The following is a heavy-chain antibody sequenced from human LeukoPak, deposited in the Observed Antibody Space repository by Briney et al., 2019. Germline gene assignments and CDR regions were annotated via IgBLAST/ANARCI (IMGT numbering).Heavy chain of an antibody. J-gene: IGHJ4*02. D-gene: IGHD6-6*01. CDR2: IYYSGST. CDR1: GGSISSSSYY. CDR3: ARLTDGYSSSSGGFDY. V-gene: IGHV4-39*01. Sequence: SETLSLTCTVSGGSISSSSYYWGWIRQPPGKGLEWIGSIYYSGSTYYNPSLKSRVTISVDASKNQFPLRLSSVTAADTAVYYCARLTDGYSSSSGGFDYWGQGTLVTVSS.